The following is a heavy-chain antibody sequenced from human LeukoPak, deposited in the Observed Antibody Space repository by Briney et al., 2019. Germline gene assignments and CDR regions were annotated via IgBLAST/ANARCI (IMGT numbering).Heavy chain of an antibody. CDR2: ISAYNGNT. J-gene: IGHJ4*02. CDR1: GCTFTGYY. V-gene: IGHV1-18*04. CDR3: ARVQLRGWDYFDY. D-gene: IGHD5-24*01. Sequence: GASVTVSCQASGCTFTGYYMHWVRQAPGQELEWMGWISAYNGNTNYEQTLQGRVTMTTDTSTSTAYMQLRSLRSDDTAVYYCARVQLRGWDYFDYWGQGTLVTVSS.